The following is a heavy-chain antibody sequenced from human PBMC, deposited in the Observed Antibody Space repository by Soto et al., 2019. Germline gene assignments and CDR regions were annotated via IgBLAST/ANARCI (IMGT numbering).Heavy chain of an antibody. CDR2: IRRSGST. CDR3: ARGIQSAWEVLAY. D-gene: IGHD1-1*01. V-gene: IGHV4-34*01. CDR1: DGSFNDYF. Sequence: SETLSLTCGVYDGSFNDYFWTWIRQPPGKGLEWIGEIRRSGSTYYNPSLESRVTISVDTSMSQFSLRVTSVTAADTAVHYCARGIQSAWEVLAYWGQGTLVTVSS. J-gene: IGHJ4*02.